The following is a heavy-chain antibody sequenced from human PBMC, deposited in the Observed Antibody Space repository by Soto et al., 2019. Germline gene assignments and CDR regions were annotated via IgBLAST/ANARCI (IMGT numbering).Heavy chain of an antibody. D-gene: IGHD3-16*01. J-gene: IGHJ4*02. CDR2: ISYSGST. V-gene: IGHV4-59*11. CDR1: GGSMNSHY. Sequence: PSETLSLTCTVSGGSMNSHYWTWLRQPPGKGLEWIGYISYSGSTYYNPSLKSRVTISADTSRNQFSLKLSSVIAADTAVYYCARADPDASVGYWGQGTLVTVSS. CDR3: ARADPDASVGY.